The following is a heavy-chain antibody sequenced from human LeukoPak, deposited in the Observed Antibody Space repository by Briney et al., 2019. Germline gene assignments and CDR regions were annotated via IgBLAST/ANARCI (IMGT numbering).Heavy chain of an antibody. CDR3: ARHGPLYDIWSAQFYFDY. J-gene: IGHJ4*02. V-gene: IGHV4-59*08. CDR2: IYYSGTT. CDR1: GGSISTFY. D-gene: IGHD3-3*01. Sequence: PSETLSLTCTVSGGSISTFYWSWIRQRPGKGREWIGYIYYSGTTNYNPSLKSRVTISVDMSKSQFSLNLSSVTAADTALYYCARHGPLYDIWSAQFYFDYWGQGTLVAVSS.